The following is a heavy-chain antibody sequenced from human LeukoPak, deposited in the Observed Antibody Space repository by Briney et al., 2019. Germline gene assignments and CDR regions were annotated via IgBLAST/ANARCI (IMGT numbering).Heavy chain of an antibody. CDR3: AHYDWDV. CDR2: ISSRGDSR. CDR1: GFNFSGCE. J-gene: IGHJ6*02. V-gene: IGHV3-48*03. D-gene: IGHD4-17*01. Sequence: GGSLRLSCAASGFNFSGCEMNWVRQAAGKGLEWVSYISSRGDSRHYADSVRGRFVISRDNAKNSLYLQMYSLRVEDTAVYYCAHYDWDVWGQGTTVTVSS.